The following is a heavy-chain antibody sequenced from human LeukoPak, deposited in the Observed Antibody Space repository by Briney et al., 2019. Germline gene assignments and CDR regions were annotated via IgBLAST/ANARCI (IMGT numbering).Heavy chain of an antibody. V-gene: IGHV4-34*01. D-gene: IGHD1-26*01. CDR3: ARLRGSYGGDAFDI. CDR1: GGSFSGYY. CDR2: INHSGST. J-gene: IGHJ3*02. Sequence: SETLSLTCAVYGGSFSGYYWSWIRQPPGKGLEWIGEINHSGSTNYNPSLKSRVTISVDTSKNQFSLKLSSVTAADTAVYYCARLRGSYGGDAFDIWGQGTMVTVSS.